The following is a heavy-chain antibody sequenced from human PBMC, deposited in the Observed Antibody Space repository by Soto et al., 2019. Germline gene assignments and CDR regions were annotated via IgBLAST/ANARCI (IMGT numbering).Heavy chain of an antibody. CDR3: AGPAGVGTEWYFVL. J-gene: IGHJ2*01. Sequence: ASVKVSCKASGYTFTSYGISWVRQAPGQGLEWMGWISAYNGNTNYAQKLQGRVTMTTDTSTSTAYMELRSLRSDDTAVYYCAGPAGVGTEWYFVLWGGGPLLTVPS. CDR2: ISAYNGNT. V-gene: IGHV1-18*01. CDR1: GYTFTSYG. D-gene: IGHD2-8*02.